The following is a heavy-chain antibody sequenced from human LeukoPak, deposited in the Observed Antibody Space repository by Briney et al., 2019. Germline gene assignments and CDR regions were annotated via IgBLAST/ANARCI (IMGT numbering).Heavy chain of an antibody. CDR1: GGSFSGYY. J-gene: IGHJ6*02. CDR3: AIVSIATPYYYYGMDV. D-gene: IGHD6-6*01. Sequence: SETLSLTCAVYGGSFSGYYWRWIRQPPGKGLEWIGEINHSGSTNYSPSLKSRVTISVDTSKNQFSLKLSSVTAADTAVYYCAIVSIATPYYYYGMDVWGQGTTVTVSS. CDR2: INHSGST. V-gene: IGHV4-34*01.